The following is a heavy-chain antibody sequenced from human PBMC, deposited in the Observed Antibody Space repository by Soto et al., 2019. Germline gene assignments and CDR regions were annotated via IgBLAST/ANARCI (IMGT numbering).Heavy chain of an antibody. CDR1: GYTFTAYF. Sequence: ASVKVSCKASGYTFTAYFMHWVRQAPGQGLEWIGIINPSGGSTNYAQKFQGRVDMTWDTSTSTVYMDLSSLRSDDTAVYYCARAPFSSSSFSFDYWGQGTLVTVSS. D-gene: IGHD6-6*01. J-gene: IGHJ4*02. CDR3: ARAPFSSSSFSFDY. V-gene: IGHV1-46*01. CDR2: INPSGGST.